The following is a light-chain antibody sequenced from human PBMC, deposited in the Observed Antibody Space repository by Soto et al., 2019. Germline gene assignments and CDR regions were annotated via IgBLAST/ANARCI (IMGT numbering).Light chain of an antibody. CDR3: QQSYSTTIT. CDR1: QSISSY. Sequence: DIQMTQSPSSLSASVGDRVTITCRASQSISSYLNWYQQKPGKAPKLLIYAASSLQSGVPSRFSGSGSGTDFTLTISSLQPEDFATYYCQQSYSTTITLCPGTKVDIK. J-gene: IGKJ3*01. CDR2: AAS. V-gene: IGKV1-39*01.